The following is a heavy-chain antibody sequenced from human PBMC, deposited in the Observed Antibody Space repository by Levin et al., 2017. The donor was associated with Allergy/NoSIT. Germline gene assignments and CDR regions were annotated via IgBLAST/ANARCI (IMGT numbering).Heavy chain of an antibody. J-gene: IGHJ4*02. V-gene: IGHV2-5*02. CDR2: IYWDDDK. D-gene: IGHD3-3*01. CDR1: GFSLSSNGVA. Sequence: ESGPTLVKPTQTLTLTCTFSGFSLSSNGVAVGWIRQPPGKALEWLALIYWDDDKRYRPSLNSRLTITKDTSKNQAVLRMTNMDPVDTATYYCAHTLTGRYDFWPRDFDYWGQGTPFTVSS. CDR3: AHTLTGRYDFWPRDFDY.